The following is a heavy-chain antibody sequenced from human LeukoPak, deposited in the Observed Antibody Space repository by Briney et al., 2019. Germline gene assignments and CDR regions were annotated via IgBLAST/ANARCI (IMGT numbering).Heavy chain of an antibody. CDR3: ARGVHGGATRLDP. CDR1: GFTFSSYS. Sequence: GGSLRLSCAASGFTFSSYSMNWVRQAPGKGLEWVSSISSSSSYIYYADSVKGRFTISRDNAKNSLYLQMNSLRAEDTAVYYCARGVHGGATRLDPWGQGTLVTVSS. J-gene: IGHJ5*02. V-gene: IGHV3-21*01. CDR2: ISSSSSYI. D-gene: IGHD1-26*01.